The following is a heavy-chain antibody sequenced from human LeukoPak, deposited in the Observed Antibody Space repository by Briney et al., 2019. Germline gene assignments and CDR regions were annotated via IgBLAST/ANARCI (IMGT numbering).Heavy chain of an antibody. Sequence: ASVKVSCKATGYTFTSYGISWVRQAPGQRLEWMGWISSNSDNTNYAQKLQGRVTMTTDTSTSTAYMELRSLRSDDTALYFCAIDWASIKVIADYWGQGTLVTVSS. CDR1: GYTFTSYG. CDR2: ISSNSDNT. CDR3: AIDWASIKVIADY. V-gene: IGHV1-18*01. D-gene: IGHD1-14*01. J-gene: IGHJ4*02.